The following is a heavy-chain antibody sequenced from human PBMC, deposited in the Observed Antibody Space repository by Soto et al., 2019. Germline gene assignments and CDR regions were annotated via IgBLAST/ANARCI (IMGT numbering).Heavy chain of an antibody. CDR3: AKGSEYCSSTSCTIDL. CDR2: IGSSGGST. D-gene: IGHD2-2*01. J-gene: IGHJ4*02. Sequence: GGSLRLSCSASGFTFDAYAMSWVRQAPGKGLEWVSSIGSSGGSTYYAAAVRGRFTISRDNAKNTLYLQIKSLRAEDTAVYYCAKGSEYCSSTSCTIDLWGQGTLVTVSS. V-gene: IGHV3-23*01. CDR1: GFTFDAYA.